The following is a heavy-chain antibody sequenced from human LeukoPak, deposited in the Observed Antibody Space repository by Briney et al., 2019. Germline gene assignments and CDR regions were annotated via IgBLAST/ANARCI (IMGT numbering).Heavy chain of an antibody. CDR3: ARVGSYSHLYYYYYYMDV. V-gene: IGHV4-4*07. CDR2: IYTSGST. CDR1: GGSISSYY. J-gene: IGHJ6*03. D-gene: IGHD2-21*01. Sequence: SETLSLTCTVSGGSISSYYWSGIRQPAGKGLEWIGRIYTSGSTNYNPSLKSRVTMSVDTSKNQFSLKLSSVTAADTAVYYCARVGSYSHLYYYYYYMDVWGKGTTVTVSS.